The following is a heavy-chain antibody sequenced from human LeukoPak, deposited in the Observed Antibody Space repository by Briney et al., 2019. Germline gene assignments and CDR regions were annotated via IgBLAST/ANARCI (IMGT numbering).Heavy chain of an antibody. CDR2: IYTSGST. D-gene: IGHD2-2*01. Sequence: SETLSLTCTVSGGSISSYYWSWIRQPAGKGLEWIGRIYTSGSTSYNPSLKSRVTISVDKSKNQFSLKLSSVTAADTAVYYCARVPCTSCFHFDYWGQRTLVTVSS. CDR3: ARVPCTSCFHFDY. CDR1: GGSISSYY. V-gene: IGHV4-4*07. J-gene: IGHJ4*02.